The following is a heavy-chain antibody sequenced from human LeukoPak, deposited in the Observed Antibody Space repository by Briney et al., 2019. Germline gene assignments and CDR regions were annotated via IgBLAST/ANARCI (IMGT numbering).Heavy chain of an antibody. Sequence: GASVKVSCKASGYTFTSYGISWVRQAPGQGLEWMGWISAYNGNTNYAQKLQGRVTMTRDTSTSTVYMELSSLRSEDTAVYYCATEYSGYDLPGYWGQGTLVTVSS. CDR2: ISAYNGNT. V-gene: IGHV1-18*01. D-gene: IGHD5-12*01. CDR1: GYTFTSYG. CDR3: ATEYSGYDLPGY. J-gene: IGHJ4*02.